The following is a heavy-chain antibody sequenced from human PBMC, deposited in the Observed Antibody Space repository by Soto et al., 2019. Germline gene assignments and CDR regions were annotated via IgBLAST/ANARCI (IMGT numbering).Heavy chain of an antibody. V-gene: IGHV4-59*01. D-gene: IGHD5-12*01. CDR3: ARAGGGGYSGYESVDY. CDR2: IYYSGST. J-gene: IGHJ4*02. CDR1: GGSISSYY. Sequence: SETLSLTCTVSGGSISSYYWSWIRQPPGKGLEWIGYIYYSGSTNYNPSLKSRVTISVDTSKNQFSLKLSSVTAADTAVYYCARAGGGGYSGYESVDYWGQGTLVTVSS.